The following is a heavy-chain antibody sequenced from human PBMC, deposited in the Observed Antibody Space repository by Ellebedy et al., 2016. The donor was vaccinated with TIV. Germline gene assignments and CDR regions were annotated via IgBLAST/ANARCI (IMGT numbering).Heavy chain of an antibody. J-gene: IGHJ6*02. V-gene: IGHV3-73*01. CDR1: GFTFSGSA. CDR2: IRSKANSYTT. CDR3: AGRNSSDPTYYYYYGMDV. D-gene: IGHD6-19*01. Sequence: GESLKISCAASGFTFSGSAMHWVRQASGKGLEWVGRIRSKANSYTTEYAASVKGRFTISRDDSKNSLYLQMNSLKTEDTAVYYCAGRNSSDPTYYYYYGMDVWGQGTTVTVSS.